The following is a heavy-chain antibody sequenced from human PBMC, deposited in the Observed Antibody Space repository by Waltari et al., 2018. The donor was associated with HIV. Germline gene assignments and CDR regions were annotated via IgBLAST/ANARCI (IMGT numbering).Heavy chain of an antibody. J-gene: IGHJ5*02. D-gene: IGHD4-4*01. CDR2: MSYSGST. Sequence: QLQLQESGPGLVKSSETLSLTCTVSGGSMTSSSYYWGRIRKPPGKGLEWIGSMSYSGSTYNNASLRSRLTISVDTSKNQFSLKLTSVTAADTAMYYCARSFSGYSNYFDPWGQGTLVTVSS. CDR3: ARSFSGYSNYFDP. CDR1: GGSMTSSSYY. V-gene: IGHV4-39*01.